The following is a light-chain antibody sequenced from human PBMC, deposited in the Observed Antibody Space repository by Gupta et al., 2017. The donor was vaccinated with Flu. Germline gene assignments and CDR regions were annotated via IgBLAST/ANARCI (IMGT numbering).Light chain of an antibody. J-gene: IGLJ3*02. CDR1: TSNIGSDY. CDR2: RNN. Sequence: QSVLTQPPSASGTPGHRVTISCSGSTSNIGSDYVYWYQQLPGTAPKLLIYRNNQRPSGIPDRFSGSNSGTSASLAISGLRSEDEADYYCAAWDDSLSVWVFGGGTKLTVL. CDR3: AAWDDSLSVWV. V-gene: IGLV1-47*01.